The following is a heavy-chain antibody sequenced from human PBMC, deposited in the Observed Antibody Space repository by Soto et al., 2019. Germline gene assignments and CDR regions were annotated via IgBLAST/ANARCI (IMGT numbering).Heavy chain of an antibody. V-gene: IGHV4-59*01. Sequence: QVQLQESGPGLVKPSETLSLTCTVSGGSISSYYWSWIRQPPGKGLEWIGYIYYSGSTNYNPSLKSRVTISVDTSKNQFSLKLSSVTAADTAVYYCARDQGFRANKPLHDYKAYAFDIWGQGTMVTVSS. D-gene: IGHD4-17*01. CDR3: ARDQGFRANKPLHDYKAYAFDI. CDR2: IYYSGST. J-gene: IGHJ3*02. CDR1: GGSISSYY.